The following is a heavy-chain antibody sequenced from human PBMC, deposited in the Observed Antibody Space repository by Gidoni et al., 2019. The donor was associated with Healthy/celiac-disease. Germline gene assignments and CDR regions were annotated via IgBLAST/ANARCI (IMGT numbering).Heavy chain of an antibody. CDR1: GFTFDDYA. J-gene: IGHJ4*02. CDR2: ISLNSGSI. V-gene: IGHV3-9*01. Sequence: EVQLVESGGGLVQPGRSLRLSCAASGFTFDDYAMHWVRQAPGKGLAWVSGISLNSGSIGYADSVKGRFTISRDNAKNSLYLQMNSLRAEDTALYYCAKGPEGSLDYWGQGTLVTVSS. D-gene: IGHD3-16*02. CDR3: AKGPEGSLDY.